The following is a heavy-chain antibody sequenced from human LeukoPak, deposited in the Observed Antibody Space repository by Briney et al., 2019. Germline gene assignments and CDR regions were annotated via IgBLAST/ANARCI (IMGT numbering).Heavy chain of an antibody. Sequence: PGGSLRLSCAASGLTFSSYWMHWLRQATGKGLVWVSRIDSEGSSTNYSDAVKGRFTTSRDNAKNTMYLHMNSRTAEETTVCYCLGGYYYSYMDVWGKGTTVTLSS. CDR2: IDSEGSST. CDR1: GLTFSSYW. CDR3: LGGYYYSYMDV. J-gene: IGHJ6*03. V-gene: IGHV3-74*01. D-gene: IGHD3-16*01.